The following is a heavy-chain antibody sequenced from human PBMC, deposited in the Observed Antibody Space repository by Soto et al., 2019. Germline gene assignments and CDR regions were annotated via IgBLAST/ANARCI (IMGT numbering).Heavy chain of an antibody. CDR2: ISGSGGST. CDR3: AKDRDYGXYADWGWFDP. V-gene: IGHV3-23*01. D-gene: IGHD4-17*01. CDR1: GFTFSSYA. J-gene: IGHJ5*02. Sequence: EVQLLESGGGLVQPGGSLRLSCAASGFTFSSYAMSWVRQAPGKGLEXVSAISGSGGSTYYADSVKGRFTISRDNSKNTLYLQMNSLRAEDTAVYYCAKDRDYGXYADWGWFDPWGQGTLVTVSS.